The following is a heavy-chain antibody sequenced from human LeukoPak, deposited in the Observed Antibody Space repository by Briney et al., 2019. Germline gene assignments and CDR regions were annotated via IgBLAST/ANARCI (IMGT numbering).Heavy chain of an antibody. D-gene: IGHD5-18*01. Sequence: PGGSLRLSCAASGFTFSSYSMNWVRQAPGKGLEWVSSISSSSSYIYYADSVKGRFTISRDNAKNSLYLQMNSLRAEDTAVYYCARDSVTHDALDIWGQGTMVTVSS. CDR1: GFTFSSYS. CDR2: ISSSSSYI. CDR3: ARDSVTHDALDI. V-gene: IGHV3-21*01. J-gene: IGHJ3*02.